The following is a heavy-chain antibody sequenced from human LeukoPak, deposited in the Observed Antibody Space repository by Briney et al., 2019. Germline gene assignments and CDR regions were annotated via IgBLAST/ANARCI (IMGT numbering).Heavy chain of an antibody. CDR3: ARGDTAMVKYYFDY. V-gene: IGHV1-2*02. CDR2: INPNSGGT. J-gene: IGHJ4*02. Sequence: GASVKVSCKASGGTFSSYYMHWVRQAPGQGLEWMGWINPNSGGTNYAQKFQGRVTMTRDTSISTAYMELSRLRSDDTAVYYCARGDTAMVKYYFDYWGQGTLVTVSS. D-gene: IGHD5-18*01. CDR1: GGTFSSYY.